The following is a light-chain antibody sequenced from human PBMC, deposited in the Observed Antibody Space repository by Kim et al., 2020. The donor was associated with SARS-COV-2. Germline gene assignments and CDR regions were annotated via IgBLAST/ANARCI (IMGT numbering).Light chain of an antibody. CDR3: QLAG. J-gene: IGKJ2*03. CDR2: DAS. Sequence: SPATLSLSPGERAPLSCRASQSVSSYLAWYQQKPGQAPRLLIYDASNRATGIPARFSGSGSGTDFTLTISSLEPEDFAVYYCQLAGFGQGTKLEI. V-gene: IGKV3-11*01. CDR1: QSVSSY.